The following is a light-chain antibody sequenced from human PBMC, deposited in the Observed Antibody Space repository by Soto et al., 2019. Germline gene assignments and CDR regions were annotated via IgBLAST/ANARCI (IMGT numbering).Light chain of an antibody. V-gene: IGLV1-44*01. CDR2: SNN. J-gene: IGLJ1*01. CDR3: AAWDASLGGFYV. CDR1: RSSIGSNT. Sequence: QSVLTQPPSVSGTPGQRVTISCSGSRSSIGSNTVNWYQHLPGSAPKLLIYSNNHRPSRVPDRFSASKAGASASLAISGLQSEDEGDYYCAAWDASLGGFYVFGSGTKVTVL.